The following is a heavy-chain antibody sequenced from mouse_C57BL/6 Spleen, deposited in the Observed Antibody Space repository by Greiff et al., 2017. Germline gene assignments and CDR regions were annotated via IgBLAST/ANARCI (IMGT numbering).Heavy chain of an antibody. J-gene: IGHJ3*01. CDR3: ARITTVVAPRFAY. V-gene: IGHV1-61*01. CDR2: IYPSDSET. Sequence: QVQLQQPGAELVRPGSSVKLSCKASGYTFTSYWMDWVKQRPGQGLEWIGNIYPSDSETNYNQKFKDKATLTVDKSSSTAYMQLSRLTSEDSAVYYCARITTVVAPRFAYWGQGTLVTVSA. CDR1: GYTFTSYW. D-gene: IGHD1-1*01.